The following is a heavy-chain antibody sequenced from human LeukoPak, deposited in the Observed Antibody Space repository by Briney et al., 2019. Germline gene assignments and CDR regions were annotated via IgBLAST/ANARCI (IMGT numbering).Heavy chain of an antibody. V-gene: IGHV3-13*01. CDR1: GFTFSSYD. D-gene: IGHD6-19*01. Sequence: PGGSLRLSCAASGFTFSSYDMHWVRQATGKGLEWVSAIGTAGDTYYPGSVKGRFTISRGNAKNSLYLQMNSLRAEDTAVYYCARQIAVAGSDAFDIWGQGTMVTVSS. CDR2: IGTAGDT. J-gene: IGHJ3*02. CDR3: ARQIAVAGSDAFDI.